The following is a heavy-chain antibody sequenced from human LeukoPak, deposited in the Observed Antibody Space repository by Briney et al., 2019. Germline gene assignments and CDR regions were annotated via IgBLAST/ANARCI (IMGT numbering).Heavy chain of an antibody. CDR3: ARDYYGSGSSPSDY. Sequence: ASVKVSCKASGYTFTSYGISWVRQAPGQGLEWMGWISAYNGNTNYAQKLQGRVTMTTDTSTSTAYMELRSLRSDDTAVYYCARDYYGSGSSPSDYWGQGTLVTVSS. CDR2: ISAYNGNT. J-gene: IGHJ4*02. V-gene: IGHV1-18*01. CDR1: GYTFTSYG. D-gene: IGHD3-10*01.